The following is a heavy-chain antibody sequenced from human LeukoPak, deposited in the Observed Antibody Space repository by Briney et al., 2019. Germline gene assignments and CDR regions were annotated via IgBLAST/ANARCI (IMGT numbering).Heavy chain of an antibody. J-gene: IGHJ5*02. Sequence: PSETLSLTCAVYGGSFSGYYWSWIRQPPGKGLEWIGEINHSGSTNYNPSLKSRVTISVDTSKNQFSLKLSSVTAADTAVYYCAKAVVAVTDRSRWFDPWGQGTLVTVSS. CDR2: INHSGST. D-gene: IGHD2-15*01. V-gene: IGHV4-34*01. CDR3: AKAVVAVTDRSRWFDP. CDR1: GGSFSGYY.